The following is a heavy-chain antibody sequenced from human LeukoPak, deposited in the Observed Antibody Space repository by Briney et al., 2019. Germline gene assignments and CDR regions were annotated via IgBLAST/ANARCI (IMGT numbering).Heavy chain of an antibody. CDR1: GYTFTSYG. CDR2: ISAYNGNT. Sequence: ASVKVSCKASGYTFTSYGISWVRQAPGQGLEWMGWISAYNGNTNYAQKLQGRVTMTTDTSTSTAYMELRSLRSDDTAVYYCARDYNIGVLRYFDWLPITNYYFDYWGQGTQVTVSS. CDR3: ARDYNIGVLRYFDWLPITNYYFDY. J-gene: IGHJ4*02. V-gene: IGHV1-18*01. D-gene: IGHD3-9*01.